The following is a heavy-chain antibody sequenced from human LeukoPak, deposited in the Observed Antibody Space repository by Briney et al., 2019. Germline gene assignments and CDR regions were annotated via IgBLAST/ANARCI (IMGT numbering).Heavy chain of an antibody. CDR3: ARVVVAAASDAFDI. CDR2: INHSGST. J-gene: IGHJ3*02. D-gene: IGHD6-13*01. CDR1: GGSFSGYY. V-gene: IGHV4-34*01. Sequence: SETLSLTCAVYGGSFSGYYWSWIRQPPGKGLEWIGEINHSGSTNYNPSLKSRVTISVDTSENQFSLKLSSVTAADTAVYYCARVVVAAASDAFDIWGQGTMVTVSS.